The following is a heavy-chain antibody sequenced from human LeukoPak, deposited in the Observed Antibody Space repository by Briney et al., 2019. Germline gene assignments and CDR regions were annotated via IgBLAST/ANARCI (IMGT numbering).Heavy chain of an antibody. CDR2: ISWNSGSI. V-gene: IGHV3-9*01. J-gene: IGHJ3*02. Sequence: GGSLRLSCAASGFTFDDYAMHWVRQAPGKGLEWVSGISWNSGSIGYGDSVKGRFTISRDNAKNSLYLQMNSLRAEDTALYYCAKDIVLMVYAAGFDIWGQGTMVTVSS. D-gene: IGHD2-8*01. CDR3: AKDIVLMVYAAGFDI. CDR1: GFTFDDYA.